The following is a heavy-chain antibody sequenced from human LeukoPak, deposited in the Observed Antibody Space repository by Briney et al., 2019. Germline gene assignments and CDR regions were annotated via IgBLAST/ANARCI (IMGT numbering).Heavy chain of an antibody. CDR2: ISGSGGST. D-gene: IGHD3/OR15-3a*01. CDR3: AKPTTWALLDDYGFDY. V-gene: IGHV3-23*01. Sequence: PGGSLRLSCAASGFTFSSYAMSWVRQAPGKGLEWVSAISGSGGSTYYADSVKGRFTISRDNSKNTLYLQMNSLRAEDTAVYYCAKPTTWALLDDYGFDYWGQGTLVTVSS. J-gene: IGHJ4*02. CDR1: GFTFSSYA.